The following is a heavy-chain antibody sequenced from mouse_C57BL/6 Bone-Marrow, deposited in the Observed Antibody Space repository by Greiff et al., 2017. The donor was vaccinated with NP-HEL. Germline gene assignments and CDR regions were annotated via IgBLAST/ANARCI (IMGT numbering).Heavy chain of an antibody. D-gene: IGHD1-1*01. Sequence: VQLQQPGAELVKPGASVKMSCKASGYTFTSYWITWVKQKPGQGLEWNGDIYPGSGSTKYNEKFKSKATLTVDTSSSPAYMQLSSMTSEDSAVYYCAIYYYGSSYVWGQGTTLTVSS. CDR3: AIYYYGSSYV. J-gene: IGHJ2*01. CDR1: GYTFTSYW. V-gene: IGHV1-55*01. CDR2: IYPGSGST.